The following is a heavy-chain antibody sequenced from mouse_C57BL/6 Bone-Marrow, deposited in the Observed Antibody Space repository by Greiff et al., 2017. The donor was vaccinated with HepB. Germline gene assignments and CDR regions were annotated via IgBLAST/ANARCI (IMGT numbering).Heavy chain of an antibody. Sequence: QVQLQQSGPELVKPGASVKISCKASGYAFSSSWMNWVKQRPGKGLEWIGRIYPGVGDTNYNGKFKGKATLTADKSSSTAYMQLSSLTSEDSAVYFCARRANWSYYYAMDYWGQGTSVTVSS. D-gene: IGHD4-1*01. CDR1: GYAFSSSW. CDR2: IYPGVGDT. CDR3: ARRANWSYYYAMDY. V-gene: IGHV1-82*01. J-gene: IGHJ4*01.